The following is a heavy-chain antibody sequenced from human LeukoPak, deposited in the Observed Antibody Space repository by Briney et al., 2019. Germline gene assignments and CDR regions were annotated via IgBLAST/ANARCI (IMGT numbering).Heavy chain of an antibody. CDR1: GYTLTELS. V-gene: IGHV1-24*01. Sequence: GASVKVSCKVSGYTLTELSMHWVRQAPGKGLEWMGGFDPEDGETIYAQKFQGRVTMTEDTSTDTAYMELSSLRSEDTAVYYCATHGYYDSSGYYHVDYWGQGTLVTVSS. CDR2: FDPEDGET. D-gene: IGHD3-22*01. J-gene: IGHJ4*02. CDR3: ATHGYYDSSGYYHVDY.